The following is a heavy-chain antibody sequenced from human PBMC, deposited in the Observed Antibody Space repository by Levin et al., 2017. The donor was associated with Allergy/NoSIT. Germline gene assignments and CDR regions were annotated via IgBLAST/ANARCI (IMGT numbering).Heavy chain of an antibody. Sequence: PGESLKISCKASGDTFSNYIITWVRQAPGQGLEWMGGIIPISATAKYAQKFQGRVTITADESTSTAYMDLSSLRSEDTAVYYCARGVYYRGSGSYRENDYWGQGTLVTVSS. CDR2: IIPISATA. J-gene: IGHJ4*02. CDR3: ARGVYYRGSGSYRENDY. D-gene: IGHD3-10*01. V-gene: IGHV1-69*01. CDR1: GDTFSNYI.